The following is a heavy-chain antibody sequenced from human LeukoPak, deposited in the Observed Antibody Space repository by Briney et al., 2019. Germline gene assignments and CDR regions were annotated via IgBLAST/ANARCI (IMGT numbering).Heavy chain of an antibody. Sequence: GGSLRLSCAASGFTFSSYSMNWVRQAPGKGLEWVSSISSSSSYIYYADSVKGRFTISRDNSKNTLYLQMNSLRAEDTAVYYCAKGRGYIFDYWGQGTLVTVSS. J-gene: IGHJ4*02. V-gene: IGHV3-21*04. CDR1: GFTFSSYS. CDR3: AKGRGYIFDY. CDR2: ISSSSSYI. D-gene: IGHD3-16*02.